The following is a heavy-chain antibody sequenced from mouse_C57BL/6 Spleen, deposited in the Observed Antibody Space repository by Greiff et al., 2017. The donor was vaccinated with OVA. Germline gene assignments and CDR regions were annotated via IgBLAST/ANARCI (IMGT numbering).Heavy chain of an antibody. CDR1: GYTFTSYW. Sequence: VQLQQSGAELVMPGASVKLSCKASGYTFTSYWMHWVKQRPGQGLEWIGEIDPSDSYTNYNQKFKGKSTLTVDKSSSTAYMQLSSLTSEDSAVYNCARWYGNYWYFDVWGTGTTVTVSS. V-gene: IGHV1-69*01. D-gene: IGHD2-10*02. CDR3: ARWYGNYWYFDV. J-gene: IGHJ1*03. CDR2: IDPSDSYT.